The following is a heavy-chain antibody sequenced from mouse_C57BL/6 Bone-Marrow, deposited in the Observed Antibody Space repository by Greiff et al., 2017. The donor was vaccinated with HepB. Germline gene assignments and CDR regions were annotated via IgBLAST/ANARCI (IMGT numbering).Heavy chain of an antibody. D-gene: IGHD2-4*01. CDR2: INPNDGGT. CDR3: ARHDYDPFAY. Sequence: EVMLVESGPELVKPGASVKIPCKASGYTFTDYNMDWVKQSHGKSLEWIGDINPNDGGTIYNQKFKGKATLTVDKSSSTAYMELRSLTSEDTAVYYCARHDYDPFAYWGQGTLVTVSA. V-gene: IGHV1-18*01. CDR1: GYTFTDYN. J-gene: IGHJ3*01.